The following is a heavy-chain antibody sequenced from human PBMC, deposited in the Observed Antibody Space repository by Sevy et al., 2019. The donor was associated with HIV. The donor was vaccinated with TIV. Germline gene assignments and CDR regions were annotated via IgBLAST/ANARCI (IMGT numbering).Heavy chain of an antibody. V-gene: IGHV3-49*03. D-gene: IGHD3-16*01. J-gene: IGHJ4*02. CDR3: TRDDYIWGSSPAFDY. CDR1: GFTFGDYA. Sequence: GGSLRLSCTASGFTFGDYAMSWFRQAPGKGLEWVGCIRSKAYGGTTEYAASVKGRFTISRDDSKSITYLQMNSLKTEDTAVYYCTRDDYIWGSSPAFDYWGQGTLVTVSS. CDR2: IRSKAYGGTT.